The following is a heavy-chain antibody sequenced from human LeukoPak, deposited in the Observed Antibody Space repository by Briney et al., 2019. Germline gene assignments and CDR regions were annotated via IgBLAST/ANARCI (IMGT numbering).Heavy chain of an antibody. J-gene: IGHJ5*02. CDR2: INPNSGGT. D-gene: IGHD5-18*01. Sequence: ASVKVSCKASGYTFTGYYMHWVRQAPGQGLEWMGCINPNSGGTNYAQKFQGRVTMTRDTSISTAYMELSRLRSDDTAVYYCARDQHTSGYSYGLGWFDPWGQGTLVTVSS. CDR3: ARDQHTSGYSYGLGWFDP. V-gene: IGHV1-2*02. CDR1: GYTFTGYY.